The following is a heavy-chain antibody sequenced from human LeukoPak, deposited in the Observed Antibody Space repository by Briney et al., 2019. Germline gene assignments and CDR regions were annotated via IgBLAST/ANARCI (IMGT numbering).Heavy chain of an antibody. D-gene: IGHD6-25*01. CDR2: IYYSGST. CDR1: GGSVNSGTYY. Sequence: SETLSLTCTVSGGSVNSGTYYWSWIRQPPGKGLKYIGYIYYSGSTNYNPSLKSRVTISVDTSKNQFSLKLSSVTAADTAVYYCASVNSASADSWGQGTLVTVSS. CDR3: ASVNSASADS. V-gene: IGHV4-61*01. J-gene: IGHJ4*02.